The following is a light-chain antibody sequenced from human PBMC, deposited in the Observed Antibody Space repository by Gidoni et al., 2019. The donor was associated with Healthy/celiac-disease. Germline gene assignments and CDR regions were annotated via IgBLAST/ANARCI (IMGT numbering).Light chain of an antibody. CDR2: QDS. CDR3: QAWDSSTSYYV. V-gene: IGLV3-1*01. Sequence: SYELTQPPSLSVSPGQTASITCSGDKLGDKYACWYQQKPGQSPVLVIYQDSKRPSGIPERFSGSNSGNTATLTISGTQAMDEADYYCQAWDSSTSYYVFGTGTKVTVL. J-gene: IGLJ1*01. CDR1: KLGDKY.